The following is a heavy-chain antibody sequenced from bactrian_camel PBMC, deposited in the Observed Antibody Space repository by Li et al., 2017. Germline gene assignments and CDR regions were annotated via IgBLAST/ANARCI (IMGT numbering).Heavy chain of an antibody. CDR1: GFTFGDYC. CDR3: AADRALDDDCYVGSLYTDFAY. Sequence: VQLVESGGGLVQPGGSLRLSCAASGFTFGDYCMNWYRQGPGLEREGIGSIDSDGITTYADSLKARFTISRDNAKSTLYPQMNNLKPEDTAMYYCAADRALDDDCYVGSLYTDFAYWGQGTQVTVS. J-gene: IGHJ6*01. D-gene: IGHD3*01. CDR2: IDSDGIT. V-gene: IGHV3S26*01.